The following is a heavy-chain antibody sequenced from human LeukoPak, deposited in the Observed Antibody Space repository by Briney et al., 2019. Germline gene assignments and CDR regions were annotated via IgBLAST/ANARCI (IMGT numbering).Heavy chain of an antibody. Sequence: GGSLRLSCAASGFTFSSYAMSWVRQAPGKGLEWVAVIWYDGGNKYYADSVKGRFTISRDNSKNTLYLQMNSLRAEDTAVYYCARDPAYYDFWSGPPTSGYGMDVWGQGTTVTVSS. CDR3: ARDPAYYDFWSGPPTSGYGMDV. CDR1: GFTFSSYA. CDR2: IWYDGGNK. D-gene: IGHD3-3*01. V-gene: IGHV3-33*08. J-gene: IGHJ6*02.